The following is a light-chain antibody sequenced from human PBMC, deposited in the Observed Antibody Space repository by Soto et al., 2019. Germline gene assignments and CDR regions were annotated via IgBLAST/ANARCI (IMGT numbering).Light chain of an antibody. CDR2: TNN. J-gene: IGLJ1*01. CDR1: TSNIGSHS. CDR3: ATWDDSLKGV. V-gene: IGLV1-44*01. Sequence: QSVLTQPPSASGTPGQRVTISCSESTSNIGSHSVNWFQHLPGTAPKLLIITNNQRPSGVPDRFSGYKSGTSASLVISGLQSDDEADYYCATWDDSLKGVFGNGTKVTVL.